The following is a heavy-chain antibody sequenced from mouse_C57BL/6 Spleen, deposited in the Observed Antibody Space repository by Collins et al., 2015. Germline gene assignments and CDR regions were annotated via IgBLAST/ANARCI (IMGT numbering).Heavy chain of an antibody. J-gene: IGHJ4*01. D-gene: IGHD1-1*01. Sequence: EVQLQQSGAELVRPGASVKLSCTASGFNIKDDYMHWVKQRPEQGLEWIGWIDPENGDTEYASKFQGKATITADTSSNTAYLQLSSLTSEDTAVYYCTTTYYGSSFYYYAMDYWGQGTSVTVSS. CDR3: TTTYYGSSFYYYAMDY. V-gene: IGHV14-4*01. CDR1: GFNIKDDY. CDR2: IDPENGDT.